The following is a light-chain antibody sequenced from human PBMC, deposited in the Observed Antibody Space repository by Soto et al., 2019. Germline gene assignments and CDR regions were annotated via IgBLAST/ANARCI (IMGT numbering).Light chain of an antibody. Sequence: EIVLTQSPGTLSLSPGERATLSCRASQRVSNNYLAWYQQKPGQAPRLLIYGASRRATGIPDRFSGSGSGTDFTLTISRLEPEDFAVYFCQQYGSSAQTFGQGTKVEIK. V-gene: IGKV3-20*01. CDR1: QRVSNNY. CDR2: GAS. CDR3: QQYGSSAQT. J-gene: IGKJ1*01.